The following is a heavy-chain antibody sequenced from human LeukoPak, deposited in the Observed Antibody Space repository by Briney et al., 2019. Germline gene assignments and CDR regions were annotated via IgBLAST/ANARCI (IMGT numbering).Heavy chain of an antibody. CDR2: ISHSGDT. Sequence: SETLSLTCAVYGGSFSDSYWSWIRQPPGEGPEWVGAISHSGDTNYNPSLKSRVTISVDTSKNQFSLNLSSVPAADTAVYYCARGSNSVAYWGQGTLVTVSS. D-gene: IGHD4-23*01. CDR1: GGSFSDSY. V-gene: IGHV4-34*01. J-gene: IGHJ4*02. CDR3: ARGSNSVAY.